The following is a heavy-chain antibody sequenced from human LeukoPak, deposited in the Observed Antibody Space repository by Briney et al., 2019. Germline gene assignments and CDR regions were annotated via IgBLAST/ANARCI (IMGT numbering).Heavy chain of an antibody. D-gene: IGHD6-13*01. CDR3: ARHLSSWNYYYYGMDV. CDR1: GYIFTSYW. CDR2: IYPGDSDT. Sequence: GESLKISCKGSGYIFTSYWIGWVRQMPGKGLEWMGIIYPGDSDTRYSPSFRGQVTIPADKSISTAYLQWSSLKASDTAKYYCARHLSSWNYYYYGMDVWGQGTTVTVSS. V-gene: IGHV5-51*01. J-gene: IGHJ6*02.